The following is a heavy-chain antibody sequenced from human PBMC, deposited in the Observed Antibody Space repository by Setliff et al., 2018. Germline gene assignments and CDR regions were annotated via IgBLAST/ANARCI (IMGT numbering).Heavy chain of an antibody. J-gene: IGHJ6*03. CDR1: GFTFSSYT. Sequence: PSETLSLTCTVSGFTFSSYTMNWVRQAPGKGLEWVSSISSSSGYIYYADSVEGRFTISRDTAKNSLYLLMNSLRAEDTAVYYCARDSYSGTYLGDYYYYMDVWGKGTTVTVSS. V-gene: IGHV3-21*01. CDR3: ARDSYSGTYLGDYYYYMDV. D-gene: IGHD1-26*01. CDR2: ISSSSGYI.